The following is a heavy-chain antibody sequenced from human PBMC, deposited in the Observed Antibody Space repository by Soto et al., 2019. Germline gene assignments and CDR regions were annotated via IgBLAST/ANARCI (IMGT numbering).Heavy chain of an antibody. D-gene: IGHD3-3*01. CDR1: GGTFSNSA. CDR2: IIPLFGTT. CDR3: ARAPLLVGVTMHEYYFEY. V-gene: IGHV1-69*13. J-gene: IGHJ4*02. Sequence: GASVKVSCKASGGTFSNSAISWVRQAPGQGLEWMGGIIPLFGTTNYAQKFEGRVTIIADESTSTAYMELTSLRSEDTAVYYCARAPLLVGVTMHEYYFEYWGQGTLVTVSS.